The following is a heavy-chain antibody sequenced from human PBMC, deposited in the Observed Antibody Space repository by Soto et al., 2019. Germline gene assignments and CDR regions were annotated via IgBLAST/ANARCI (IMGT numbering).Heavy chain of an antibody. V-gene: IGHV3-48*02. J-gene: IGHJ6*02. CDR3: AREDPWSANADDMDV. D-gene: IGHD3-3*01. CDR1: GFTFSSYS. Sequence: GGSLRLSCVASGFTFSSYSLNWVRQAPGKGLEWVSYISSSSGTIYYADSVKGRFTISRDNAENSLYLQMNSPRDDDTAVYYCAREDPWSANADDMDVWGQGTTVTVSS. CDR2: ISSSSGTI.